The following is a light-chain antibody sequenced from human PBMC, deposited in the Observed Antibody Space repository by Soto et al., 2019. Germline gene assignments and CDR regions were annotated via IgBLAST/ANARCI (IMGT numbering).Light chain of an antibody. J-gene: IGKJ4*01. CDR3: QQYNIYPLT. Sequence: DVQMTQSPSSLSASVGDRVTMTCRASQDINSYLAWYQQKPGNAPKSLIYSASSLQTGVPSRFSGSESETDFTLTINNLQPEDSATYYCQQYNIYPLTFGGGTKVEIK. V-gene: IGKV1D-16*01. CDR1: QDINSY. CDR2: SAS.